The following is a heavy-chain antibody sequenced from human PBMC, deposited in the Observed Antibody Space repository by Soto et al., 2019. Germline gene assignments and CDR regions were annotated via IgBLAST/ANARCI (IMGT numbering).Heavy chain of an antibody. CDR1: GGSISSSAYY. V-gene: IGHV4-39*01. CDR2: ISYSGST. CDR3: ARQVEVTYFDY. Sequence: QLHLQESGPGLLKPSETLSLTCTVSGGSISSSAYYWGWIRQPPGKRLEWIASISYSGSTYYNPSLKSRVTISVDTSKNQFSLKLGSMTAADTAVYYCARQVEVTYFDYWGQGTLVTVSS. J-gene: IGHJ4*02. D-gene: IGHD1-1*01.